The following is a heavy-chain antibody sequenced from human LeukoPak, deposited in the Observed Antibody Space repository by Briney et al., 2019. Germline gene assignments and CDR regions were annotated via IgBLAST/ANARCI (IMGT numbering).Heavy chain of an antibody. J-gene: IGHJ5*02. Sequence: PGGSLRLSCAASGFTFSSYAMSWVRQAPGKGLEWVSAISGSGGSTYYADSVKGRFTISRDNSKNTLYLQMNSLRAEDTAVYYCASTVSSSWYLNWFDPWGQGTLVTVSS. CDR1: GFTFSSYA. CDR3: ASTVSSSWYLNWFDP. V-gene: IGHV3-23*01. CDR2: ISGSGGST. D-gene: IGHD6-13*01.